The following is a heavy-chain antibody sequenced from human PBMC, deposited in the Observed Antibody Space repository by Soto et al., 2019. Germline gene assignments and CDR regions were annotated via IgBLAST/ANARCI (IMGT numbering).Heavy chain of an antibody. D-gene: IGHD6-13*01. CDR3: ARDLGGIAAAGANWFDP. CDR1: GGTFSSYA. J-gene: IGHJ5*02. CDR2: IIPIFGTA. Sequence: ASVKVSCKASGGTFSSYAISWVRQAPGQGLEWMGGIIPIFGTANYAQKFQGRVTITADKSTSTAYMELSSLRSEDTAVYYCARDLGGIAAAGANWFDPWGQGTLVTVSS. V-gene: IGHV1-69*06.